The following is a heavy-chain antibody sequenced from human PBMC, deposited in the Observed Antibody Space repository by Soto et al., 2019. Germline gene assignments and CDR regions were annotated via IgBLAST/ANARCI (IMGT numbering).Heavy chain of an antibody. Sequence: GESLKISCKGSGYSFTSYWIGWVRQMPGKGLEWMGIIYPGDSDTRYSPSFQGQVTISRDNSKITLYLQMNSLRAEDTAVYYCARADEIDYWGQGTLVTVSS. V-gene: IGHV5-51*01. CDR3: ARADEIDY. J-gene: IGHJ4*02. CDR2: IYPGDSDT. CDR1: GYSFTSYW.